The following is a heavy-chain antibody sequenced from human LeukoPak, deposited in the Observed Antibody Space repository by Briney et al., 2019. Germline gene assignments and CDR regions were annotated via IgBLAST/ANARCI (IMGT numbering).Heavy chain of an antibody. CDR3: AGSLYCSGGSCSVY. J-gene: IGHJ4*02. CDR1: GFTFGSYN. D-gene: IGHD2-15*01. CDR2: ISGSGSTI. Sequence: PGGSLRLSCAVSGFTFGSYNMNWVRQAPGKGLEWVSFISGSGSTIYYADSAKGRFTMSRDNAKSSLFLQMNSLRDEDTAVYYCAGSLYCSGGSCSVYWGQGTLVTVSS. V-gene: IGHV3-48*02.